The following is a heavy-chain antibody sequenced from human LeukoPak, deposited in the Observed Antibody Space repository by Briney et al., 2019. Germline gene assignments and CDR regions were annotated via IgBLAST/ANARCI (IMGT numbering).Heavy chain of an antibody. J-gene: IGHJ4*02. CDR3: ARDASGYYYDPSYYFDY. CDR2: ISYDGSNK. CDR1: GFTFSSYA. V-gene: IGHV3-30-3*01. Sequence: GGSLGLSCAASGFTFSSYAMHWVRQAPGKGLEWVAVISYDGSNKYYADSVKGRFTISRDNSKNTLYLQMNSLRAEDTAVYYCARDASGYYYDPSYYFDYWGRGTLVTVSS. D-gene: IGHD3-22*01.